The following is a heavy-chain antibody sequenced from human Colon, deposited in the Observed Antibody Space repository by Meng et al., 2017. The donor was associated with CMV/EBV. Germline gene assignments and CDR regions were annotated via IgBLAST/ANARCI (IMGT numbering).Heavy chain of an antibody. J-gene: IGHJ4*02. CDR2: ISHNGGMT. Sequence: GGSLRLSCEASGFRFGGYEMNWVRQAPGKGLEWLSYISHNGGMTQDADSVKGRFIISRDNAKNLVYLQMNNLRAEDTGVYYCARDTISGVVAFDYWGQGTLVTVSS. V-gene: IGHV3-48*03. CDR1: GFRFGGYE. CDR3: ARDTISGVVAFDY. D-gene: IGHD3-3*01.